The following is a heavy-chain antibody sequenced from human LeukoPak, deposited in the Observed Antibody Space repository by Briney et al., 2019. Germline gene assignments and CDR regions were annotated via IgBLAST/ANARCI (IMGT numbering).Heavy chain of an antibody. Sequence: GGSLRLSCAASGFTFSDYYMSWIRQAPGKGLEWVSYISSSGSTLYYADSVKGRFTISRDNAKNSLYLQMNSLRAEDTAVYYCARVDYYDSSGSDPPPGYYYYMDVWGKGTTVTVSS. J-gene: IGHJ6*03. CDR2: ISSSGSTL. V-gene: IGHV3-11*04. CDR3: ARVDYYDSSGSDPPPGYYYYMDV. CDR1: GFTFSDYY. D-gene: IGHD3-22*01.